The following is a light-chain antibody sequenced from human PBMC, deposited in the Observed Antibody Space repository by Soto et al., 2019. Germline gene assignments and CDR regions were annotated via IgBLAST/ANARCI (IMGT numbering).Light chain of an antibody. J-gene: IGKJ2*01. CDR1: QSVSSSY. CDR2: GAS. Sequence: EIVLTQSPGTLSLSPGERATLSCRASQSVSSSYLAWYQHKPGQAPRLLIYGASSRATGIPDRFSGSGSGTDFTLTISRLEPEAVAVYYCQQYGSSPHTFGQGTKLEIK. V-gene: IGKV3-20*01. CDR3: QQYGSSPHT.